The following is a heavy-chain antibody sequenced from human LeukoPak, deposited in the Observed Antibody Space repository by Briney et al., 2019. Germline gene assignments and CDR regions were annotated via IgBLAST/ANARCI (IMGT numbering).Heavy chain of an antibody. J-gene: IGHJ3*02. CDR3: ARERITMISKAFDI. Sequence: GGSLRLSCAASGFTVSSNYMSWVRQAPGKGLEWVSVIYSGGSTYYADSVKGRFTISRDNSKNTLFLQMNSLRPEDTAAYYCARERITMISKAFDIWGQVKMVTVSS. CDR1: GFTVSSNY. V-gene: IGHV3-66*01. CDR2: IYSGGST. D-gene: IGHD3-22*01.